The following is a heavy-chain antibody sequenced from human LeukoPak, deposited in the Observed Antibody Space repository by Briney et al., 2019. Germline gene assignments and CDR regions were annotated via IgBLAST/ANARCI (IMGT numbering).Heavy chain of an antibody. CDR2: ISAYNGNT. J-gene: IGHJ4*02. CDR3: ARGPPFGPNDFYGDYRFDY. D-gene: IGHD4-17*01. Sequence: GASVKVSCKASGYTFTSYGISWVRQAPGQGLEWMGWISAYNGNTNYAQKLQGRVTMTTDTSTSTAYMELRSLRSDDTAVYYCARGPPFGPNDFYGDYRFDYWGRGTLVTVSS. CDR1: GYTFTSYG. V-gene: IGHV1-18*01.